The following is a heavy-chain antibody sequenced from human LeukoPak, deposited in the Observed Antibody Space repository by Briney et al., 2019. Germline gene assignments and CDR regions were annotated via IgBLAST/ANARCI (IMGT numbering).Heavy chain of an antibody. Sequence: GGSLRLSCRASGFTFSYYWMTWVRQAPGKGLEWLANIKERGSEKFYVDSVKGRFTISRENADNLVYLQMNSLRVEDTAVYYCARGWGEKGRCRGGTCNNPRFYYGGQGSLVTVSS. CDR1: GFTFSYYW. CDR3: ARGWGEKGRCRGGTCNNPRFYY. V-gene: IGHV3-7*01. CDR2: IKERGSEK. J-gene: IGHJ4*02. D-gene: IGHD2-15*01.